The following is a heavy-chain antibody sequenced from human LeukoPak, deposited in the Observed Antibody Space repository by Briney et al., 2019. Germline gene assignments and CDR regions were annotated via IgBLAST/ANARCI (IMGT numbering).Heavy chain of an antibody. Sequence: GGSLRLSCAASGFTFSSYSMNWVRQAPGKGLEWVSSISSSSSYIYYADSVKGRFTISRDNAKNSLYLQMNSLRGEDTAVYYCARDYCSSTSCYTGYLFDYWGQGTLATVSS. D-gene: IGHD2-2*02. CDR3: ARDYCSSTSCYTGYLFDY. CDR2: ISSSSSYI. V-gene: IGHV3-21*01. CDR1: GFTFSSYS. J-gene: IGHJ4*02.